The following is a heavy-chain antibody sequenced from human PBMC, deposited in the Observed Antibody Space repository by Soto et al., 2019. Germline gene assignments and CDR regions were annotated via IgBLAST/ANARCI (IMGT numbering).Heavy chain of an antibody. J-gene: IGHJ5*02. V-gene: IGHV4-34*01. CDR1: GGSVNGYY. Sequence: PSETLSLTCAVYGGSVNGYYWNWIRQPPGKGLEWIGEINHTGGTHYNPSLKSRVTMSVDTSKNQFSLRLSSVTAADTAIYYCAHRITVLVLLFPPSDPWGQGTQVTFPS. D-gene: IGHD2-21*01. CDR3: AHRITVLVLLFPPSDP. CDR2: INHTGGT.